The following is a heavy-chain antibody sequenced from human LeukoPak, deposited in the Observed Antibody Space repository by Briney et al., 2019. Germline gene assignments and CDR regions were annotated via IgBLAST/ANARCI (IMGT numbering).Heavy chain of an antibody. CDR3: ARVSREGY. CDR1: GFTFSGQW. J-gene: IGHJ4*02. V-gene: IGHV3-74*01. Sequence: GGSLRLSCAASGFTFSGQWMYWLRQAPGKGLVWVSRMNSDGSSTSYADSVKGRFTISRDNAKNTLYLQMNSLRAEDTAVYYCARVSREGYWGQGTLVTVSS. D-gene: IGHD1-26*01. CDR2: MNSDGSST.